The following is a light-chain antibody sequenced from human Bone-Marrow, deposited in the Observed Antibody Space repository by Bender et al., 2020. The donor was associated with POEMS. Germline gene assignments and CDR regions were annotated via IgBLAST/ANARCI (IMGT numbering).Light chain of an antibody. CDR2: EVS. CDR1: SNDVGRYNY. V-gene: IGLV2-14*01. J-gene: IGLJ2*01. CDR3: SSYTTSSTVV. Sequence: QSALTQPASVSGSPGQSITISCTGTSNDVGRYNYVSWYQQHPGKAPKLIIYEVSERPSGVPDRFSGSKSGNTASLTVSGLQAEDDADYYCSSYTTSSTVVFGGGTKLTVL.